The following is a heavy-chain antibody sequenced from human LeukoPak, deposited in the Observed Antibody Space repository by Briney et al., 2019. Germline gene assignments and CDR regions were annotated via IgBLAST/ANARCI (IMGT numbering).Heavy chain of an antibody. D-gene: IGHD2-2*01. CDR3: ARRDIVVVPAAPFDP. CDR2: INHSGST. Sequence: SDTLSLTCAVYGGSFSGYYWSWIRQPPGKGLEWIGEINHSGSTNYNPSLKSRVTISVDTSKNQFSLKLSSVTAADTAVYYCARRDIVVVPAAPFDPWGQGTLVTVSS. J-gene: IGHJ5*02. V-gene: IGHV4-34*01. CDR1: GGSFSGYY.